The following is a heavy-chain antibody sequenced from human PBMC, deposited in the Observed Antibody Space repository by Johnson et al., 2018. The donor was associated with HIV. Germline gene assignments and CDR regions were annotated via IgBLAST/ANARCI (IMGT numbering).Heavy chain of an antibody. CDR1: QFTFSSYY. D-gene: IGHD3-10*01. CDR2: VNPNGGRT. Sequence: VQLLESGGGLAKPAWSPRLSCAASQFTFSSYYMNCVRQAPGNGLELVGQVNPNGGRTYLIDSGKDRFTISRDSAKNSLYLQMNSLRAEDTAVYYCARGQTRFAAFDIWGQGTMVTVSS. CDR3: ARGQTRFAAFDI. J-gene: IGHJ3*02. V-gene: IGHV3-25*03.